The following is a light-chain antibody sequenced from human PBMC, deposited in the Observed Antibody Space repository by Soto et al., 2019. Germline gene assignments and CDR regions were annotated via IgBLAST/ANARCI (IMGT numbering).Light chain of an antibody. Sequence: EVVFTQSACTLSLSPGERATLSCRASQSVSNNYLAWYQQKPGQAPRLLIYGASNRATGIPDRFSGSGSGTDFTLTISRLEPEDFAVYYCQQYGSSPRTFGQGTKVDI. J-gene: IGKJ1*01. CDR1: QSVSNNY. CDR2: GAS. CDR3: QQYGSSPRT. V-gene: IGKV3-20*01.